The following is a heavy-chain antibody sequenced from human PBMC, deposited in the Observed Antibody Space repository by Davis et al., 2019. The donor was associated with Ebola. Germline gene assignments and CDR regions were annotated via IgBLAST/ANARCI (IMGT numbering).Heavy chain of an antibody. D-gene: IGHD3-3*01. J-gene: IGHJ4*02. CDR1: GGSISSNNW. V-gene: IGHV4-4*02. CDR2: IYHSGST. Sequence: SETLSLTCAVSGGSISSNNWWRWVRQPPGKGLEWIGEIYHSGSTNYNPSLKSRVTISVDTSKNQFSLKLSSVTAADTAVYYCARSPSVLRFLEWFMDYWGQGTLVTVSS. CDR3: ARSPSVLRFLEWFMDY.